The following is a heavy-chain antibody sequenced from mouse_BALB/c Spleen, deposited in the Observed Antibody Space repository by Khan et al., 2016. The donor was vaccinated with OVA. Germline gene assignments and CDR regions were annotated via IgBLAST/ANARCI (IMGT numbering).Heavy chain of an antibody. J-gene: IGHJ2*01. Sequence: EVQLQQSGPELVKPGASVKISCKASGYSFTGYFMNWVMQSHGKSLEWIGRINPHIGETFYNQKFRDKASLTVDESSSTANMELRSLASEDSAVYYCARTYGSDFDYWGQGTTLTVSS. D-gene: IGHD1-1*01. CDR3: ARTYGSDFDY. CDR1: GYSFTGYF. CDR2: INPHIGET. V-gene: IGHV1-20*02.